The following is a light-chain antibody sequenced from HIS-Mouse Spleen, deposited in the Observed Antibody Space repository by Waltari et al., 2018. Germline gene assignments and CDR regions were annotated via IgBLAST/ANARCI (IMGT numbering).Light chain of an antibody. CDR3: QQYDNLPLT. Sequence: DIQMTQSPSSLSASVGDRVTITCQASQDISNYLNWYQQKPGKAPKLLIYDASNLETGVPSRFSGSVSGTDFTFTISSLQPEDIATHYCQQYDNLPLTFGGGTKVEIK. V-gene: IGKV1-33*01. CDR2: DAS. CDR1: QDISNY. J-gene: IGKJ4*01.